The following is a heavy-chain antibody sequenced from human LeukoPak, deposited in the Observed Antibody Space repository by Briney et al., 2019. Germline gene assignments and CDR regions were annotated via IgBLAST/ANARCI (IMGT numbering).Heavy chain of an antibody. CDR2: MNPNSGNT. CDR3: ARSVAGRRANWFDP. V-gene: IGHV1-8*02. J-gene: IGHJ5*02. CDR1: GYTFTSYG. Sequence: GASVKVSCKASGYTFTSYGISWVRQATGQGLEWMGWMNPNSGNTGYAQKFQGRVTMTRNTSISTAYMELSSLRSEDTAVYYCARSVAGRRANWFDPWGQGTLVTVSS. D-gene: IGHD6-19*01.